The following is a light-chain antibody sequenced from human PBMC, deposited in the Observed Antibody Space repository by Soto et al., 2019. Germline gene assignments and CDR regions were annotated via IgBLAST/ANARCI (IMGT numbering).Light chain of an antibody. CDR1: HSVSSSY. CDR2: AAS. V-gene: IGKV3-20*01. Sequence: EIVLTQSPGTLSLSPGERATLSCRASHSVSSSYLAWYQHKPGQAPRLLIYAASSRATGIPDRFSGSGSGTDFTLTISRLEPEDFAVYYCQQYGSSPMYTFGQGTKLEIK. J-gene: IGKJ2*01. CDR3: QQYGSSPMYT.